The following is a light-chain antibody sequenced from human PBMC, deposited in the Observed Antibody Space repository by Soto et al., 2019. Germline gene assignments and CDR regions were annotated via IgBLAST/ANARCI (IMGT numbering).Light chain of an antibody. Sequence: QSVLTQPASVSGSPGQTITISCTGTSSDVGGYAYVSWYQQYPGKVPKLVISEVSNRPSGVSHRFSGSRSGNTASLTISGLQAEDEADYHCSSYTSRTTPVFGGGTQVTVL. CDR2: EVS. CDR3: SSYTSRTTPV. CDR1: SSDVGGYAY. V-gene: IGLV2-14*01. J-gene: IGLJ2*01.